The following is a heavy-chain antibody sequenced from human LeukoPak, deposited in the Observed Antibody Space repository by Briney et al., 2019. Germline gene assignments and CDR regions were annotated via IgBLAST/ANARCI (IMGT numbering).Heavy chain of an antibody. CDR1: GGSFSGYY. CDR3: AIEFGGYGHGNYYYYGMDV. D-gene: IGHD5-12*01. CDR2: INHSGST. V-gene: IGHV4-34*01. Sequence: SETLSLTCAVYGGSFSGYYWSWIHQPPGKGLEWIGEINHSGSTNYNPSLKSRVTISVDTSKNQFSLKLSSVTAADTAVYYCAIEFGGYGHGNYYYYGMDVWGQGTTVTVSS. J-gene: IGHJ6*02.